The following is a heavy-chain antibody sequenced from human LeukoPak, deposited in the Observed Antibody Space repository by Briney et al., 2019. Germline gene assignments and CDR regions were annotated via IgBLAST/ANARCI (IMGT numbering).Heavy chain of an antibody. J-gene: IGHJ6*02. CDR2: INPNSGGT. CDR3: ARVVHSSSSGSVYYYYGMDV. Sequence: ASVKVSCKASGYTFTGYYMHWVRQAPGQGLEWMGWINPNSGGTNYAQKFQGRVTMTRDTSISTAYMELSRLRSDDTAVYYCARVVHSSSSGSVYYYYGMDVWGQGTTVTVSS. D-gene: IGHD6-6*01. V-gene: IGHV1-2*02. CDR1: GYTFTGYY.